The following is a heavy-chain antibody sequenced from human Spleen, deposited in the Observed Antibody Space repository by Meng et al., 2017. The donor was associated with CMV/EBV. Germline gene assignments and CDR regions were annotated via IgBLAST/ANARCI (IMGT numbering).Heavy chain of an antibody. CDR1: GYTFTSFY. V-gene: IGHV1-46*01. J-gene: IGHJ4*02. D-gene: IGHD3-22*01. CDR2: NNPSSGST. CDR3: ASSSEV. Sequence: ASVKVSCKASGYTFTSFYMHWVGQAPGQGLEYMGMNNPSSGSTRYAQKFQGRVTMTRDTSISTAYMELSRLRSDDTAVYYCASSSEVWGQGTLVTVSS.